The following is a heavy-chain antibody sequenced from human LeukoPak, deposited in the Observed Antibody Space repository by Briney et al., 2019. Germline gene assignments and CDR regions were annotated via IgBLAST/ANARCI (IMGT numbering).Heavy chain of an antibody. CDR3: ARGTPYSSSWEFDY. CDR1: GYTFTSYG. CDR2: ISAYNGNT. Sequence: ASVKVSCKASGYTFTSYGISWVRQAPGQGLEWMGWISAYNGNTNYAQKLQGRVTMTTDTSTSTAYMELRSLRSDDTAVYCCARGTPYSSSWEFDYWGQGTLVTVSS. J-gene: IGHJ4*02. D-gene: IGHD6-13*01. V-gene: IGHV1-18*04.